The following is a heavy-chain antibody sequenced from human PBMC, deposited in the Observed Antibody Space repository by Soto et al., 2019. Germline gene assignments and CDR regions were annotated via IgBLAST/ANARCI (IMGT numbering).Heavy chain of an antibody. J-gene: IGHJ4*02. CDR3: ARGRVAAAGLFDY. CDR2: INHSGST. CDR1: GGSFSGYY. Sequence: ETLSRTCAVYGGSFSGYYWRWIRQPPGRGLEWIGEINHSGSTNYNPSLKSRVTISVDTSKNKFSLKLSSATAADTAVYYCARGRVAAAGLFDYWGQGTIVTVSS. D-gene: IGHD6-13*01. V-gene: IGHV4-34*01.